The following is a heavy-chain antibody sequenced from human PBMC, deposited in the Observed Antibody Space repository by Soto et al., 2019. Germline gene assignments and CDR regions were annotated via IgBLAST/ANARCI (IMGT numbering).Heavy chain of an antibody. CDR1: GFTFSSYA. V-gene: IGHV3-23*01. D-gene: IGHD3-3*01. CDR2: ISGSGGST. Sequence: PGGSLRLSCAASGFTFSSYAMSWVRQAPGKGLEWVSAISGSGGSTYYADSVKGRFTISRDNSKNTLYLQMNSLRAEDTAVYYCAKVGRKGTGLLYGTYYFDDWGQGILVTVSS. J-gene: IGHJ4*02. CDR3: AKVGRKGTGLLYGTYYFDD.